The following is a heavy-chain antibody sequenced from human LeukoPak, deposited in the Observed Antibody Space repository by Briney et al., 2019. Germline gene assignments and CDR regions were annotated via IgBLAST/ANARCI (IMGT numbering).Heavy chain of an antibody. CDR1: GGSISSSNW. V-gene: IGHV4-4*02. J-gene: IGHJ3*02. D-gene: IGHD6-13*01. CDR3: ARGSYSSSWLTFDI. Sequence: SETLSLTCAVSGGSISSSNWWSWVRQPPGKGLEWIGEIYHSGSTNYNPSLKSRVTISVDKSKNQFSLKLSSVTAADTAVYYCARGSYSSSWLTFDIWGQGTMVTVSS. CDR2: IYHSGST.